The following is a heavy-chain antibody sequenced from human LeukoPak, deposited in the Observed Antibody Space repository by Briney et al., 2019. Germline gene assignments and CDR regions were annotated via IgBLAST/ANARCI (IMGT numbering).Heavy chain of an antibody. CDR3: ARSYYDVLTGYGEVDF. CDR2: ISYDGSKK. V-gene: IGHV3-30*04. CDR1: GFIFSNYA. J-gene: IGHJ4*02. Sequence: GGSLRLSCAASGFIFSNYAMHWVRQAPGKGPEWVAVISYDGSKKYYADSVKGRFTISRDNSKNTLYLQMNSLRAEDTAVHYCARSYYDVLTGYGEVDFWGQGTLVTVSS. D-gene: IGHD3-9*01.